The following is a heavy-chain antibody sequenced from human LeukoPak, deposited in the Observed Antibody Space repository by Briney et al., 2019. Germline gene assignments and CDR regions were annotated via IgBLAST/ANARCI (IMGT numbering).Heavy chain of an antibody. CDR2: IKQDGSEK. D-gene: IGHD5-24*01. CDR1: GFTFSNAW. CDR3: ARDEMGGHFEN. V-gene: IGHV3-7*01. J-gene: IGHJ4*02. Sequence: GGSLRLSCAASGFTFSNAWMSWVRQAPGKGLDWVANIKQDGSEKYFVDSVKGRFTISRDNAKNSLYLQMNSLRAEDTAVYYCARDEMGGHFENWGQGTLVTVSS.